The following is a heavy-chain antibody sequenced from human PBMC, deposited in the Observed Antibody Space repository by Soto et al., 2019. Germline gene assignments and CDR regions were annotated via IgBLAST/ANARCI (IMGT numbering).Heavy chain of an antibody. V-gene: IGHV4-34*01. Sequence: SETLSLTCAVYGGSFSGYYWSWIRQPPGKGLEWIGEINHSGSTNYNPSLKSRVTISVDTSKNQFSLKLSSVTAADTAVYYCAALLWFSPRFDYWGQGTLVTVSS. J-gene: IGHJ4*02. CDR2: INHSGST. CDR3: AALLWFSPRFDY. D-gene: IGHD3-10*01. CDR1: GGSFSGYY.